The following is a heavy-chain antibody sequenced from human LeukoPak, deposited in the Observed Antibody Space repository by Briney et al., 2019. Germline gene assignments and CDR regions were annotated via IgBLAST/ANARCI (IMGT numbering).Heavy chain of an antibody. V-gene: IGHV1-2*06. CDR3: ARGELVGVGVISVGWFDP. J-gene: IGHJ5*02. Sequence: GASVKVSCTASGYTFTSYGISWVRQAPGQGLEWMGRINPNSGGTNYAQKFQGRVIMTRDTSISTAYMELSRLRSDDTAVYYCARGELVGVGVISVGWFDPWGQGTLVTVSS. D-gene: IGHD3-10*01. CDR1: GYTFTSYG. CDR2: INPNSGGT.